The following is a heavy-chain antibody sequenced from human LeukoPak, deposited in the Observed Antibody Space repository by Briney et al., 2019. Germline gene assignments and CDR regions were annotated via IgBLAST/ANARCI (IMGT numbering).Heavy chain of an antibody. CDR2: IYHSGST. J-gene: IGHJ4*02. D-gene: IGHD2-2*01. V-gene: IGHV4-30-2*01. CDR1: GGSISSGGYS. CDR3: ARVPATALYFDY. Sequence: TLSLTCAVSGGSISSGGYSWSWIRQPPGKGLEWIGYIYHSGSTYYNPSLKSRVTILVDRSKNQFSLKLSSVTAADTAVYYCARVPATALYFDYWGQGTLVTVSS.